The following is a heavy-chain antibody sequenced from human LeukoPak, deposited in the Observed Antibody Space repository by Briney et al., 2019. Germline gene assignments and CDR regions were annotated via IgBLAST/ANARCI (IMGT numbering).Heavy chain of an antibody. Sequence: GGSLRLSCSASGFTFSSYAMHWVRQAPGEGLMWVSCINTDGSSTNYADSVKGRFTISRDNAKNTLYLQMNSLRAEDTAVYFCVVPGIAVAGTQGDYWGQGTLVTVSS. CDR3: VVPGIAVAGTQGDY. V-gene: IGHV3-74*01. D-gene: IGHD6-19*01. J-gene: IGHJ4*02. CDR2: INTDGSST. CDR1: GFTFSSYA.